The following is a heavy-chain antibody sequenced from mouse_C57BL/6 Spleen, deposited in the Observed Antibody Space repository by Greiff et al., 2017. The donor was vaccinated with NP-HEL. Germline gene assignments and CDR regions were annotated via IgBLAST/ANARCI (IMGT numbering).Heavy chain of an antibody. V-gene: IGHV1-22*01. CDR2: INPNNGGT. J-gene: IGHJ4*01. CDR3: ARRGGGLPNYYAMDY. CDR1: GYTFTDYN. D-gene: IGHD2-2*01. Sequence: EVQLQQSGPELVKPGASVKMSCKASGYTFTDYNMHWVKQSHGKSLEWIGYINPNNGGTSYNQKFKGKATLTVNKSSSTAYMELRSLTSEESAVYYCARRGGGLPNYYAMDYWGQGTSVTVSS.